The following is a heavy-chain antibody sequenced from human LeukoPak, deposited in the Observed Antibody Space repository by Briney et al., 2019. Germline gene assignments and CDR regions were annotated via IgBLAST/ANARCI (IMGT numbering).Heavy chain of an antibody. CDR3: AKAPVDLFGNYYYYYMDV. D-gene: IGHD3-16*01. V-gene: IGHV3-23*01. J-gene: IGHJ6*03. CDR1: GFTFSSYA. CDR2: ISGSGGST. Sequence: GGSLRLSCAASGFTFSSYAMSWVRQAPGKGLEWVSAISGSGGSTYYADSVKGRFTISRDNSKNTLYLQMNSLRAEDTAVYYCAKAPVDLFGNYYYYYMDVWGKGTTVTVSS.